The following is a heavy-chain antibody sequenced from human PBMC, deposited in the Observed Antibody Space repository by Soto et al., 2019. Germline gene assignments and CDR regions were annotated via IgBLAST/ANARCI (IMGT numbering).Heavy chain of an antibody. J-gene: IGHJ4*02. CDR3: ARVVDGSGSYYTFDY. D-gene: IGHD3-10*01. CDR2: IYSGGST. V-gene: IGHV3-66*01. CDR1: GFTVSSNY. Sequence: EVQLVESGGGLVQPGGSLRLSCAASGFTVSSNYMSWVRQAPGKGLEWVSVIYSGGSTYYADSVKGRFTISRDNSKNTLDLQMNSLRAEDMAVYYCARVVDGSGSYYTFDYWGQGTLVTVSS.